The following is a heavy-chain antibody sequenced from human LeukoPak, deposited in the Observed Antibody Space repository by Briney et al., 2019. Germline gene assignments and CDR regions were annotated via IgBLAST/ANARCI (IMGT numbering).Heavy chain of an antibody. Sequence: GGSLRLSCAASGFTFSSYEMNWVRQAPGKGLEWVSYISSSGSTIYYADSVKGRFTISRDNAKNSLYLQMNSLRAEDTAVYYCARGGSSGYNYNAFDIWGQGTMVTVSS. CDR2: ISSSGSTI. D-gene: IGHD3-22*01. V-gene: IGHV3-48*03. CDR1: GFTFSSYE. J-gene: IGHJ3*02. CDR3: ARGGSSGYNYNAFDI.